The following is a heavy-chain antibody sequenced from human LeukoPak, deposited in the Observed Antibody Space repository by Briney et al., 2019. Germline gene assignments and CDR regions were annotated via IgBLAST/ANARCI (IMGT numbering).Heavy chain of an antibody. CDR3: AKGTHSSDYSAPNKFFYMDV. J-gene: IGHJ6*03. CDR2: VSGSGFTT. CDR1: GSTLTSYA. V-gene: IGHV3-23*01. Sequence: GGSLRLSCVVSGSTLTSYAMTWVRQAPGKGLEGVSGVSGSGFTTYYADSVKGRFTVFRDNAKNTLHLQMNSLRVEDTAVYYCAKGTHSSDYSAPNKFFYMDVWAKGTTVTVSS. D-gene: IGHD3-22*01.